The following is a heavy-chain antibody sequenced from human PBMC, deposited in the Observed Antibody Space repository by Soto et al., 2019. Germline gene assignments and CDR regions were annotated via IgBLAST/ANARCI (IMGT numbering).Heavy chain of an antibody. Sequence: SHPTLGNPTQTLTLTCTFSGFSLTTYGMCVSWIRQPPGRALEWLALTDWDDEKYYSTSLRTRLTISKDTSKNQVVLTMTNMDSVDTAMYYCARTQVVSTTKYTNWLHTRGQRPLRSVSS. CDR3: ARTQVVSTTKYTNWLHT. CDR1: GFSLTTYGMC. J-gene: IGHJ5*02. CDR2: TDWDDEK. V-gene: IGHV2-70*01. D-gene: IGHD2-2*01.